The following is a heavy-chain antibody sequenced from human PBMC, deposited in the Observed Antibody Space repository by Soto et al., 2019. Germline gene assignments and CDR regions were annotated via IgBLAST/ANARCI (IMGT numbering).Heavy chain of an antibody. CDR2: IYYSGST. Sequence: QLQLQESGPGLVKPSETLSLTCTVSGGSISSSSYYWGWIRQPPGKGLEWIGSIYYSGSTYYNPSLTSRVTISVDTSKNQFSLKLSSVTAADTAVYYCARPASTSSPYYDSSGYYPDAFDIWGQGTMVTVSS. V-gene: IGHV4-39*01. J-gene: IGHJ3*02. CDR3: ARPASTSSPYYDSSGYYPDAFDI. CDR1: GGSISSSSYY. D-gene: IGHD3-22*01.